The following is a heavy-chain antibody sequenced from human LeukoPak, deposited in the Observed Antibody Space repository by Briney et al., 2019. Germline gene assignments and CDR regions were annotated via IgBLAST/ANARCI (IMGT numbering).Heavy chain of an antibody. V-gene: IGHV4-59*01. Sequence: SETLSLTCTVYGGSISSYYWSWIRQPPGKGLEWIGYIYYSGSTNYNPSLKSRVTISVDTSRNQISLKLSSVTAADTAGYYCARTYRVAGTSYYFDYWGQGTLVTVSS. D-gene: IGHD6-19*01. J-gene: IGHJ4*02. CDR2: IYYSGST. CDR1: GGSISSYY. CDR3: ARTYRVAGTSYYFDY.